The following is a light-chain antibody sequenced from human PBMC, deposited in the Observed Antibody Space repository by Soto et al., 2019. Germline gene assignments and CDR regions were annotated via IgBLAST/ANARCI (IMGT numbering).Light chain of an antibody. CDR1: SSNIGTYT. J-gene: IGLJ2*01. CDR3: AAWDDRVNGVV. CDR2: TKD. V-gene: IGLV1-44*01. Sequence: QSVLTQPPSVSGTPGQSITISCSGSSSNIGTYTLNWYQHLPGTAPKHLFSTKDQRPSGVADRFSGSKSGTSASLAISGLPSEDEADYYCAAWDDRVNGVVFGGGTKLTVL.